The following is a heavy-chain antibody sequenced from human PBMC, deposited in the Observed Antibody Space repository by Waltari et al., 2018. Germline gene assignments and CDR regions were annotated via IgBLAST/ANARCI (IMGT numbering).Heavy chain of an antibody. CDR1: GYTFTGFY. V-gene: IGHV1-2*02. Sequence: QVQLVQSGAEVKKPGASVKVYCKASGYTFTGFYIPWVRQAPGQGLEWMGWINPNNGGTNYAQNFRGRVTMTTDTSINTVYMELRSLRFDDTAVYYCARDEERWLVKFDYWGPGPLVTVSS. CDR2: INPNNGGT. D-gene: IGHD6-19*01. CDR3: ARDEERWLVKFDY. J-gene: IGHJ4*02.